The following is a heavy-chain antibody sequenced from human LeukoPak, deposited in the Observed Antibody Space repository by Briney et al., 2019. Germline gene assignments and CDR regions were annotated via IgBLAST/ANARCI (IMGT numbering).Heavy chain of an antibody. CDR2: IYTSGST. CDR3: ARDLQGYCTNGVCSNWFDP. J-gene: IGHJ5*02. D-gene: IGHD2-8*01. V-gene: IGHV4-4*07. CDR1: GGSISSYY. Sequence: NPSETLSLTCTVSGGSISSYYWSWIRQPAGKGLEWIGRIYTSGSTNYNPSLKSRVTMLVDTSKNQLSLKLSSVTAADRAVYYCARDLQGYCTNGVCSNWFDPWGQGTLVTVSS.